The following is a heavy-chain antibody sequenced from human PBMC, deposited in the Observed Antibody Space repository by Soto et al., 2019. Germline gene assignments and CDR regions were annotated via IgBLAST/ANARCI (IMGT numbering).Heavy chain of an antibody. CDR3: GRDPVISGSTSGYYYYGMDV. D-gene: IGHD1-20*01. Sequence: ASVKVSCKASGYTFTSYGISWVRQAPGQGLEWMGWISAYNGNTNYAQKLQGRVTMTTDTSTSTAYMELRSLRSDDTAGYYCGRDPVISGSTSGYYYYGMDVWAQGTTVTVSS. V-gene: IGHV1-18*01. J-gene: IGHJ6*02. CDR1: GYTFTSYG. CDR2: ISAYNGNT.